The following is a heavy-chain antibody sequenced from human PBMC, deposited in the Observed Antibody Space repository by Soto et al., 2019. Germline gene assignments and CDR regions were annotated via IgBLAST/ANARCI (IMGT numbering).Heavy chain of an antibody. CDR1: GFTFSSYS. V-gene: IGHV3-48*02. CDR2: ISSSSTI. D-gene: IGHD3-22*01. J-gene: IGHJ4*02. CDR3: ARGSYYYDRCDY. Sequence: GGSLRLSCAASGFTFSSYSMNWVRQAPGKGLEWVSYISSSSTIYYADSVKGRFTISRDNAKNSLYLQMNSLRDEDTAVYYCARGSYYYDRCDYWGQGTLVTVSS.